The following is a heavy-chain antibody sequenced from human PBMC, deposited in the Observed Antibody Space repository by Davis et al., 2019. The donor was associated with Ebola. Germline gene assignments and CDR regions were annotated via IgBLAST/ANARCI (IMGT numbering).Heavy chain of an antibody. CDR2: ISGSGGST. J-gene: IGHJ3*02. Sequence: GESLKISCAASGFTFSSYAMSWVRQAPGKGLEWVSAISGSGGSTYYADSVKGRFTISRDNAKNSLYLQMNSLRAEDTAVYYCARPFSIWYVGTTVTTEAFDIWGQGTMVTVSS. CDR3: ARPFSIWYVGTTVTTEAFDI. V-gene: IGHV3-23*01. D-gene: IGHD1-1*01. CDR1: GFTFSSYA.